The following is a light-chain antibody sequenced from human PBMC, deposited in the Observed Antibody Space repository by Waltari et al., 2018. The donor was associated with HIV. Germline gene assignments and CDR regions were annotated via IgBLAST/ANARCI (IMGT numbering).Light chain of an antibody. J-gene: IGLJ2*01. CDR2: EVS. CDR3: WSYAGSNNPVI. Sequence: QSALTQPPSASGSPGQSVTISCTGTSSDVGDSNYVSWYQQHPGKAPKLMIYEVSKRPSGVPARFSGSKSGNTASLTVSGLQAEDEAEYYCWSYAGSNNPVIFGGGTKLTVL. V-gene: IGLV2-8*01. CDR1: SSDVGDSNY.